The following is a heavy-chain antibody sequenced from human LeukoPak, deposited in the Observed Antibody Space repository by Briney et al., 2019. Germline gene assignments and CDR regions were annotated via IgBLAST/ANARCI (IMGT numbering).Heavy chain of an antibody. V-gene: IGHV1-46*01. J-gene: IGHJ4*02. CDR1: GYTFTSYY. Sequence: ASVKVSCKASGYTFTSYYMHWVRQAPGQGLEWMGIINPSGGSTSYAQKFQGRVTMTRDTSTSTVYMELSSLRSEDTAVYYCASGLAGAGNYRGIDYWGQGTLVTVSS. CDR3: ASGLAGAGNYRGIDY. D-gene: IGHD6-13*01. CDR2: INPSGGST.